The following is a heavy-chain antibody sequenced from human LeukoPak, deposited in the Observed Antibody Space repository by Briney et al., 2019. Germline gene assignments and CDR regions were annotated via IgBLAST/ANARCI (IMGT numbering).Heavy chain of an antibody. D-gene: IGHD3-16*02. CDR1: GGSISTGGYY. CDR2: INHSGST. V-gene: IGHV4-34*01. J-gene: IGHJ4*02. Sequence: SETLSLTCSVSGGSISTGGYYWSWIRQPPGKGLEWIGEINHSGSTNYNPSLKSRVTISVDTSKNQFSLKLSSVTAADTAVYYCARGGGYPQLPRRYFDYWGQGTLVTVSS. CDR3: ARGGGYPQLPRRYFDY.